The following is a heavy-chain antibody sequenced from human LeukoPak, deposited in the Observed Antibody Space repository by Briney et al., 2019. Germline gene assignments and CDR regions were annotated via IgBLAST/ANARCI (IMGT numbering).Heavy chain of an antibody. CDR1: GFTFISYD. CDR3: ARIPPKSHLRELSFDS. J-gene: IGHJ4*02. V-gene: IGHV3-13*04. D-gene: IGHD3-16*02. CDR2: IDTAGGT. Sequence: GGSLRLSCAASGFTFISYDMHWVRQPTGKGLEWVSGIDTAGGTYYAGSVKGRFTISRENAKNSLSLQMNSLRAGDTAVYYCARIPPKSHLRELSFDSWGQGTLVTVSS.